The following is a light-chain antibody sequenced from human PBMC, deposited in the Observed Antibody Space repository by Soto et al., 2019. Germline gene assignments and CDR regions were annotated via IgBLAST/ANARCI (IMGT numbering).Light chain of an antibody. CDR3: QSQDSSLSGSV. V-gene: IGLV2-8*01. CDR1: SSDVGFYNF. CDR2: EVT. Sequence: QSALTQPPSASGSPGQSLTISCTGTSSDVGFYNFVSWYQQRPGKAPKLVIYEVTKRPSGVPDRFSGSKSGSTASLTVSGLQADDEADYYCQSQDSSLSGSVFGGGTKLTVL. J-gene: IGLJ2*01.